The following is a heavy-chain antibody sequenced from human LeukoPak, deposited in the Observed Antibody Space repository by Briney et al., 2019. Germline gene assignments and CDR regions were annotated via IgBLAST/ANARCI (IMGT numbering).Heavy chain of an antibody. CDR2: INHSGST. J-gene: IGHJ3*02. V-gene: IGHV4-34*01. D-gene: IGHD5-24*01. Sequence: SETLSLTCAVYGGSFSGYYWSWVRQPPGKGLEWIGEINHSGSTNYNPSLKSRVTISVDTSKNQFSLKLSSVPAADTAVYYCARGPSELRWLQFYAFDIWGQGTMVTVSS. CDR1: GGSFSGYY. CDR3: ARGPSELRWLQFYAFDI.